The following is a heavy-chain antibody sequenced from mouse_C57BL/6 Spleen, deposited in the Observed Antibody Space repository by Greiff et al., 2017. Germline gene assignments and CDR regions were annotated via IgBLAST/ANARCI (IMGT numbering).Heavy chain of an antibody. V-gene: IGHV1-64*01. CDR3: ALEEDYDDYYAMDY. D-gene: IGHD2-4*01. J-gene: IGHJ4*01. Sequence: QVQLKQPGAELVKPGASVKLSCKASGYTFTSYWMHWVKQRPGQGLEWIGMIHPNSGSTNYNEKFKSKATLTVDKSSSTAYMQLSSLTSEDSAVYYCALEEDYDDYYAMDYWGQGTSVTVSS. CDR1: GYTFTSYW. CDR2: IHPNSGST.